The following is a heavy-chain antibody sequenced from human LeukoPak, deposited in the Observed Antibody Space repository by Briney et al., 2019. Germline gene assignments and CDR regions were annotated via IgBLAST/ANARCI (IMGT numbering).Heavy chain of an antibody. D-gene: IGHD2-2*01. CDR3: ARLGVVVVPAAVGRTQLWFDP. CDR1: GYTFTSYG. CDR2: ISAYNGNT. Sequence: ASVKVSCKASGYTFTSYGISWVRQAPGQGLEWIGWISAYNGNTNYAQNLQGRVTMTTDTSTSTAYMELRSLRSDDTAVYYCARLGVVVVPAAVGRTQLWFDPWGQGTLVTVSS. J-gene: IGHJ5*02. V-gene: IGHV1-18*01.